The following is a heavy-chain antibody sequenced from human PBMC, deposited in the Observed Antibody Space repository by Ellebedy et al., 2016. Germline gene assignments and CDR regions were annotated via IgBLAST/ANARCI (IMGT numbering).Heavy chain of an antibody. Sequence: GGSLRLXXAASGFSFSDAWMNWVRLTPGKGLEWVAGISGSGVDTYYGDFVKGRFTISRDNSKGTLYLQMNSLRAEDTATYYCARGGESYWVPKGDYWGQGTLVTVSS. CDR2: ISGSGVDT. CDR1: GFSFSDAW. J-gene: IGHJ4*02. V-gene: IGHV3-23*01. D-gene: IGHD2-21*01. CDR3: ARGGESYWVPKGDY.